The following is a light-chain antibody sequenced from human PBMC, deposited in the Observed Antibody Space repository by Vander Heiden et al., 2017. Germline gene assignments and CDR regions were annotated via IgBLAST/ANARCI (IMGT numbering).Light chain of an antibody. CDR2: QKT. V-gene: IGLV3-1*01. Sequence: SSELTQPPSVSVSPGPTAPITCCVVKLGKKYTAWYQQKPGQYPVLVIYQKTKRPSGIPARFSGSNSGSTATLTISGTHAMDEDDYYCQAWYSSTAVFGGGTKLSVL. CDR3: QAWYSSTAV. J-gene: IGLJ2*01. CDR1: KLGKKY.